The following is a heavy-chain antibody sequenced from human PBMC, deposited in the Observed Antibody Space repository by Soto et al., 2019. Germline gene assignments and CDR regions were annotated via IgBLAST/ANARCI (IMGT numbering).Heavy chain of an antibody. Sequence: QVQLVQSGAEVKKPGASVKVSCKASGYTFTSYDISWVRQAPGQGLEWMGGIIPIFGTANYAQKFQGRVTITADESTSTAYMELSSLRSEDTAVYYCARDGMATAGPTDYWGQGTLVTVSS. CDR2: IIPIFGTA. D-gene: IGHD5-18*01. J-gene: IGHJ4*02. V-gene: IGHV1-69*01. CDR1: GYTFTSYD. CDR3: ARDGMATAGPTDY.